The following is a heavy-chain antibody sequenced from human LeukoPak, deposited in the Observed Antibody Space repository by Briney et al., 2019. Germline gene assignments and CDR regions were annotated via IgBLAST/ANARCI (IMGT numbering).Heavy chain of an antibody. D-gene: IGHD4-11*01. CDR1: GFTFSTYG. CDR2: ITPDAGRT. CDR3: AKAPLTTYYYYYYMDV. J-gene: IGHJ6*03. V-gene: IGHV3-23*01. Sequence: GGSLRLSCAASGFTFSTYGMNWVRQAPGKGLEWVSGITPDAGRTYYADSVKGRFTISRDNSKNTLYLQMNSLRAEDTAVYYCAKAPLTTYYYYYYMDVWGKGTTVTVSS.